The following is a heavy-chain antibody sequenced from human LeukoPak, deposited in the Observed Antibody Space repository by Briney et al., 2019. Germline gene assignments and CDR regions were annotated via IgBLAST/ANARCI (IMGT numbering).Heavy chain of an antibody. D-gene: IGHD4-17*01. CDR3: ARDGGDYADLYYFDY. J-gene: IGHJ4*02. V-gene: IGHV3-30-3*01. Sequence: GGSLRLSCAASGFTFSSYAMHWVRQAPGKGLEWVAVISYDGSNKYYADSVKGRFTISRDNSKNTLYLQMNSLRAEDTAVYYCARDGGDYADLYYFDYWGQGTLVTVSS. CDR2: ISYDGSNK. CDR1: GFTFSSYA.